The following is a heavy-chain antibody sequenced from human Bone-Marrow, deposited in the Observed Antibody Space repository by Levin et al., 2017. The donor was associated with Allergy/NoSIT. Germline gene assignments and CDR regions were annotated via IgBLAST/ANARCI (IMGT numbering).Heavy chain of an antibody. D-gene: IGHD2-15*01. CDR2: ISNDGNKK. V-gene: IGHV3-30-3*01. J-gene: IGHJ5*02. Sequence: LSLTCAASGFPFSASAIHWVRQAPGKGLQWVAFISNDGNKKYYRDSVKGRFTISRDNANNTVHLQMNSLRPEDTAMYYCARDFPLGYCSGGRCFDPWGQGTQVTVSS. CDR1: GFPFSASA. CDR3: ARDFPLGYCSGGRCFDP.